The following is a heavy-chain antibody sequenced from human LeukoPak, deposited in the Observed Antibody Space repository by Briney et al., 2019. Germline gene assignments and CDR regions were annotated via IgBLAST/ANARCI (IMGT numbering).Heavy chain of an antibody. J-gene: IGHJ4*02. D-gene: IGHD4-17*01. CDR2: IMPLFGTP. V-gene: IGHV1-69*05. Sequence: ASVKVSCKASGGTFNNYAISWVRQAPGQGPEWMGGIMPLFGTPKYAQKFQGRVTIITDDSTSTAYMELSGLRSDDTAMYYCARVPLDYGDYGYYFDYWGQGTLVTVSS. CDR3: ARVPLDYGDYGYYFDY. CDR1: GGTFNNYA.